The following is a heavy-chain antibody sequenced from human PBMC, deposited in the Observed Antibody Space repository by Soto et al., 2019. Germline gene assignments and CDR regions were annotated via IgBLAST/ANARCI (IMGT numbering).Heavy chain of an antibody. CDR3: ARDYSSGWLVKGWFDP. V-gene: IGHV4-59*01. CDR2: IYYSGST. CDR1: CGSIYSYY. Sequence: SVTLSLTCTFPCGSIYSYYWSWMGEAPGKGLEWIGYIYYSGSTNYNPSLKSRVTISVDTSKDQFSLKLSSVTAADTAVYYCARDYSSGWLVKGWFDPWGQGTLVTVS. D-gene: IGHD6-19*01. J-gene: IGHJ5*02.